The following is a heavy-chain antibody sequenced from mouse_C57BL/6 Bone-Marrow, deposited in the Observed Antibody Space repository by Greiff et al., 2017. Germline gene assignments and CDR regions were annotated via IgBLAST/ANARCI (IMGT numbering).Heavy chain of an antibody. CDR1: GYTFTSYW. D-gene: IGHD1-1*01. Sequence: QVQLQQPGAELVKPGASVKMSCKASGYTFTSYWITWVKQRPGQGLEWIGDIYPGSGSTNYNEKFKSKATLTVDTSSSTAYMQHSSLTSEDSAVYYCARKIYYGSSPDYGGRGTTLTVSS. V-gene: IGHV1-55*01. CDR2: IYPGSGST. J-gene: IGHJ2*01. CDR3: ARKIYYGSSPDY.